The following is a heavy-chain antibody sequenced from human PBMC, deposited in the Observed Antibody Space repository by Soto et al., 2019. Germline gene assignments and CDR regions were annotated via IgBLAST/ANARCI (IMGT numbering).Heavy chain of an antibody. V-gene: IGHV1-18*01. J-gene: IGHJ6*02. Sequence: ASVKVSCKASGYTFTSYGISWVRQAPGQGLEWMGWISAYNGNTNYAQKLQGRVTMTTDTSTSTAYMELRSLRSDDTAVYYCARETPDTAMGQHYYYGMDVWGQGTTVTVS. CDR1: GYTFTSYG. CDR2: ISAYNGNT. D-gene: IGHD5-18*01. CDR3: ARETPDTAMGQHYYYGMDV.